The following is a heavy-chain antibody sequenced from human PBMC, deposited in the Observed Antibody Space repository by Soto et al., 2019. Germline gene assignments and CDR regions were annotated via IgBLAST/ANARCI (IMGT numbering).Heavy chain of an antibody. J-gene: IGHJ3*02. D-gene: IGHD2-15*01. CDR1: GYTLTELS. CDR3: ATGVVVVAAVHDVFDI. Sequence: ASVKVSCKVSGYTLTELSMHWVRQAPGKGLEWMGGFDPEDGETIYAQKFQGRVTMTEDTSTDTAYMELSSLRSEDTAVYYCATGVVVVAAVHDVFDIWGQGKMVTFS. CDR2: FDPEDGET. V-gene: IGHV1-24*01.